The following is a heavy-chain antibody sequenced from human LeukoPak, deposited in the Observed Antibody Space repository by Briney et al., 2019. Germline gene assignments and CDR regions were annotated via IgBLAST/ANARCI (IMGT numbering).Heavy chain of an antibody. J-gene: IGHJ6*02. CDR2: IIPIFGTA. Sequence: SVKVSCKASGGTFSSYAISWVRQAPGQGLEWMGGIIPIFGTANYAQKFQGRVTITADESTSTAYMELSSLRSEDTAVYYCARVGRPRYYYYGMDVWGQGTSVTVSS. V-gene: IGHV1-69*01. CDR3: ARVGRPRYYYYGMDV. CDR1: GGTFSSYA.